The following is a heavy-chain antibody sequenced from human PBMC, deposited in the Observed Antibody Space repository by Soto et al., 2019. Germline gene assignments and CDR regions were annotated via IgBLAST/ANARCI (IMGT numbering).Heavy chain of an antibody. CDR2: IIPIFGTA. CDR3: AKNPENYYYGMDV. CDR1: GGTFSSYA. J-gene: IGHJ6*02. Sequence: QVQLVQSGAEVKKPGSSVKVSCKASGGTFSSYAISWVRQAPGQGLEWMGGIIPIFGTADYAHKYQGRVTMTADESTSTAYVELSSLRSEDTAVYYCAKNPENYYYGMDVWGQGTTVTVSS. V-gene: IGHV1-69*12.